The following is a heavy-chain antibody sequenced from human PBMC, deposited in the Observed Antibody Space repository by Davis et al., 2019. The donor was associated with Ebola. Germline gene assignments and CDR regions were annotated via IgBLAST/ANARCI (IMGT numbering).Heavy chain of an antibody. J-gene: IGHJ6*02. Sequence: AGSLRLSCAASGFTFSTYSMSWVRQAPGKGLEWVSSIISDSDYIYYADSAKGRFTISRENAKNSLYLQMNSLRAEDPAVYYCARDRPLDFFFGDYYGMDVWGQGTTVTVSS. CDR3: ARDRPLDFFFGDYYGMDV. V-gene: IGHV3-21*01. CDR2: IISDSDYI. D-gene: IGHD3-16*01. CDR1: GFTFSTYS.